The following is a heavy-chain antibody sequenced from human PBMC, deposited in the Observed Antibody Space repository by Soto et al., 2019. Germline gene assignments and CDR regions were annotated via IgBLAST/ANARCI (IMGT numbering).Heavy chain of an antibody. CDR3: ARRLVLWFGDTFYQPEYFYNGLDV. CDR1: GFTFGSCP. D-gene: IGHD3-10*01. V-gene: IGHV3-23*01. CDR2: ISASGLST. J-gene: IGHJ6*02. Sequence: PGGSLRLSCAASGFTFGSCPMTWVRQPPGRGLEWVSSISASGLSTYYVDSVKGRFTISRDNSKNTLFLQMNSLRVEDTAVYFCARRLVLWFGDTFYQPEYFYNGLDVWGQGTTVTVSS.